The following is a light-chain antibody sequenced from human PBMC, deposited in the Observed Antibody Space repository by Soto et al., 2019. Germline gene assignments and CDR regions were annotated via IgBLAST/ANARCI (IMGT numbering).Light chain of an antibody. V-gene: IGKV1-39*01. CDR1: QTIRNY. Sequence: IQMTQSPSSLSASVEDRVIITCRASQTIRNYLNWYQQKPGEAPKLLIYAASRLQSGVPSRFSGSGSGTDFTLTINTMKPEDIATDYCQQSYSTPRFGGGTKVDIK. CDR2: AAS. CDR3: QQSYSTPR. J-gene: IGKJ4*01.